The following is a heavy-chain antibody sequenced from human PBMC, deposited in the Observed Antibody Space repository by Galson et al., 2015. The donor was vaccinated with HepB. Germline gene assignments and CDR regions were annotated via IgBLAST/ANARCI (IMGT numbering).Heavy chain of an antibody. J-gene: IGHJ3*02. CDR2: ISAYNGNT. V-gene: IGHV1-18*01. D-gene: IGHD5-12*01. CDR3: ARGHGGYEIPQTSGVDAFDI. CDR1: GYTFTSYG. Sequence: SVKVSCKASGYTFTSYGVSWVRQAPGQGLEWMGWISAYNGNTNYAQKLQGRVTMTTDTSTSTAYMELRSLRSDDTAVYYCARGHGGYEIPQTSGVDAFDIWGQGTMVTVSS.